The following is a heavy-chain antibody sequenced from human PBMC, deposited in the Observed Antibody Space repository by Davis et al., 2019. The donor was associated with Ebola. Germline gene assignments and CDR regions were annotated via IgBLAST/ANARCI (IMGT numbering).Heavy chain of an antibody. Sequence: KFQGRVTITRDTSASTAYMELSSLRSEDTAVYYCARDLSAVADLDYWGQGTLVTVSS. V-gene: IGHV1-3*01. D-gene: IGHD6-19*01. CDR3: ARDLSAVADLDY. J-gene: IGHJ4*02.